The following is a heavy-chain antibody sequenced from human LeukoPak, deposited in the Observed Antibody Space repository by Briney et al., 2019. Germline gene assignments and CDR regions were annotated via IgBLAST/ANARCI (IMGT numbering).Heavy chain of an antibody. CDR3: AREDYGNNHLDY. Sequence: SGGSLRLSCAASGFTFSSYSMNWVRQAPGKGLEWVSSISSSSSYIYYADSVKGRFTISRDNAKNSLYLQMNSLRAEDTAVYYCAREDYGNNHLDYWGQGTLVTVSS. CDR2: ISSSSSYI. V-gene: IGHV3-21*01. CDR1: GFTFSSYS. D-gene: IGHD1/OR15-1a*01. J-gene: IGHJ4*02.